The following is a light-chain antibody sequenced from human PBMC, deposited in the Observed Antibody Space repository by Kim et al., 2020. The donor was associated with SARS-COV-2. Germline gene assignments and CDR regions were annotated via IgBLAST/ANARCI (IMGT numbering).Light chain of an antibody. Sequence: ALGQTVRITCKGASLRSYYASWYQQKPGQAPVLVIYGKNNRPSGIPDRFSGSSSGNTASLTITGAQAEDEADYYCNSRDSSGNFVVFGGGTQLTVL. CDR3: NSRDSSGNFVV. CDR1: SLRSYY. V-gene: IGLV3-19*01. CDR2: GKN. J-gene: IGLJ2*01.